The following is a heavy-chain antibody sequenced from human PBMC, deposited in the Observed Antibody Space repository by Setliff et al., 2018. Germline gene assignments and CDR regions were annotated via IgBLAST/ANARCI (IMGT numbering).Heavy chain of an antibody. CDR3: ARDSAYSSRTSGMDV. V-gene: IGHV3-9*03. J-gene: IGHJ6*02. Sequence: SLRLSCAASGFSFDDYAMHWVRQAPGKGLEWVSGISWNSDTIGYADSVKGRFTISRDNAKKSLYLEMNSLRAEDMALYYCARDSAYSSRTSGMDVWGQRTTVTVSS. CDR1: GFSFDDYA. CDR2: ISWNSDTI. D-gene: IGHD6-13*01.